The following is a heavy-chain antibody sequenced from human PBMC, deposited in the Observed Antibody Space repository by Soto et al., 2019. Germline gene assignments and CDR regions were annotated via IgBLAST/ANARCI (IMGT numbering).Heavy chain of an antibody. J-gene: IGHJ4*02. CDR3: VKESGGSRRENDFDT. D-gene: IGHD2-15*01. Sequence: GVSLRLSCVASGFTFHHYAIDWVRQAPGKGLEWVAVVSYDGKYKDYAESVKGRFTISRDNSNNVVYLQMESLRPEDTAIYYCVKESGGSRRENDFDTWGQGTQVTVSA. CDR2: VSYDGKYK. V-gene: IGHV3-30*18. CDR1: GFTFHHYA.